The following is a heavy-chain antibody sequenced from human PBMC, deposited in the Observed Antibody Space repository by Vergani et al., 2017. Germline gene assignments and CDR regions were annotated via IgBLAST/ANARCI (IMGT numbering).Heavy chain of an antibody. CDR2: IRSKANSYAT. Sequence: EVQLVESGGGLVQPGGSLKLSCAASGFTFSGSAMHWVRQASGKGLEWVGRIRSKANSYATAYAASVKGRFTISRDDSKNTAYLQMNSLKTEDTAVYYCTTVGTYYYDSSGYFHLDYWGQGTLVTVSS. CDR1: GFTFSGSA. V-gene: IGHV3-73*02. D-gene: IGHD3-22*01. J-gene: IGHJ4*02. CDR3: TTVGTYYYDSSGYFHLDY.